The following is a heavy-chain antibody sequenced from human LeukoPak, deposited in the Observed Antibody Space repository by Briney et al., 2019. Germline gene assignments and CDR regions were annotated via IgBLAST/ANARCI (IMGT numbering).Heavy chain of an antibody. CDR3: ARDSYDSRSSALGYDY. CDR2: IYYSGNT. D-gene: IGHD3-22*01. V-gene: IGHV4-39*07. J-gene: IGHJ4*02. CDR1: GDSITSGSYY. Sequence: SETLSLTCTVSGDSITSGSYYWGWIRQPPGRGLEWIVSIYYSGNTYYNPSLKSRVTISVDTSNNEFSLRLTSVTAADTAVYYCARDSYDSRSSALGYDYWGQGTLVTVSS.